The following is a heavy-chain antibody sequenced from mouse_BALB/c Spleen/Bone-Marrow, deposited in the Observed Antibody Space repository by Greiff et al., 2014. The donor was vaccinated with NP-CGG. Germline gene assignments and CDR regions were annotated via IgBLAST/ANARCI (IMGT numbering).Heavy chain of an antibody. D-gene: IGHD2-4*01. J-gene: IGHJ2*01. CDR2: ISYSGNT. CDR1: GYSITSDYA. Sequence: VQLQQSGPGLVKPSQSLSLTCTVTGYSITSDYAWNWIRQFPENKLEWMGYISYSGNTSYNPSLKSRISITRDTSKNQFFLQLNSVTTEDTATYYCARYDYDGVDYWGQGTTLTVSS. CDR3: ARYDYDGVDY. V-gene: IGHV3-2*02.